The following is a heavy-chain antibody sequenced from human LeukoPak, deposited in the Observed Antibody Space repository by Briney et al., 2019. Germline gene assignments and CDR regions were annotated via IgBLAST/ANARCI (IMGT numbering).Heavy chain of an antibody. CDR3: ARGTGLDY. D-gene: IGHD1-14*01. CDR2: ISSSGDSI. Sequence: PGGSLRLSCAASGFTVSSNYKSWVREAPGKGLEWVSYISSSGDSIYYADSVKGRFTVSRDNAKKSLYLHMNSLRDDDTAVYYCARGTGLDYWGQGTLVTVSS. J-gene: IGHJ4*02. CDR1: GFTVSSNY. V-gene: IGHV3-11*04.